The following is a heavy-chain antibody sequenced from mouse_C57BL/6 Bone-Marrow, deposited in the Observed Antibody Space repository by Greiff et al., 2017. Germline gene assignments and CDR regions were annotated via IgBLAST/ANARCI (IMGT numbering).Heavy chain of an antibody. Sequence: VQLQQSGAELVKPGASVKLSCKASGYTFTSYWMHWVKQRPGQGLEWIGMIHPNSGSTNYNEKFKSKATLTVDKSSSTAYMQLSSLKSEDSAVYYCARYLYPYYFDYWGQGTTLTVSA. CDR2: IHPNSGST. J-gene: IGHJ2*01. V-gene: IGHV1-64*01. CDR3: ARYLYPYYFDY. CDR1: GYTFTSYW. D-gene: IGHD2-12*01.